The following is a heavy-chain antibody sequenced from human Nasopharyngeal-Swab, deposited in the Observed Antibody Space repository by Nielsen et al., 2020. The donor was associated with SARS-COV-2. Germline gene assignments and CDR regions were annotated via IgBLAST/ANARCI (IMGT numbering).Heavy chain of an antibody. Sequence: SETLSLTCAVYGGSFSGYYWSWIRQPPGKGLEWIGEINHSGSTNYNPSLKSRVTISVDTSKNQFSLKLSSVTAADTAVYYCARGYGDYVAAFDIWGQGTMVTVSS. J-gene: IGHJ3*02. V-gene: IGHV4-34*01. CDR1: GGSFSGYY. D-gene: IGHD4-17*01. CDR3: ARGYGDYVAAFDI. CDR2: INHSGST.